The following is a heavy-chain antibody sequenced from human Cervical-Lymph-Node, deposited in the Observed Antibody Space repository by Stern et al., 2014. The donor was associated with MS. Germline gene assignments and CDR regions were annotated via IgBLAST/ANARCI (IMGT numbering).Heavy chain of an antibody. V-gene: IGHV1-46*01. J-gene: IGHJ4*02. CDR3: ARVLSLATSDS. CDR2: FNPSGGKT. CDR1: GYTFTTYS. D-gene: IGHD1-1*01. Sequence: VQLVESGAEIRKPGASVKISCEASGYTFTTYSMHWVRQAPGQGLEWVALFNPSGGKTTYAQRFQGRVTVTGDTSTSTVYMELTGLRSEDTAVYYCARVLSLATSDSWGQGTLVIVSS.